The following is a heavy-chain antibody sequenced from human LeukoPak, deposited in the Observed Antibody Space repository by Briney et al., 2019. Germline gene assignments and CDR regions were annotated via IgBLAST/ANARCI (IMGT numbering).Heavy chain of an antibody. J-gene: IGHJ4*02. CDR1: GFTFSSYG. Sequence: PGGSLRLSCAASGFTFSSYGMHWVRQVPGKGLEWVAVISYDGSNKYYADSVKGRFTISRDNSKNTLYLQMNSLRAEDTAVYYCAKSYYYDSSGYYSPFDYWGQGTLVTVSS. D-gene: IGHD3-22*01. V-gene: IGHV3-30*18. CDR2: ISYDGSNK. CDR3: AKSYYYDSSGYYSPFDY.